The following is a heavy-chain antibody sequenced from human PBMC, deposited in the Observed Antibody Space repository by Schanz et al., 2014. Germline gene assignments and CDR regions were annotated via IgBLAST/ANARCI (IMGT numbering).Heavy chain of an antibody. J-gene: IGHJ4*02. CDR1: GYTFISYG. D-gene: IGHD5-12*01. V-gene: IGHV1-18*04. CDR3: ARDFSAYVGNYFDY. Sequence: QVQLVQSGAEVKKPGASVKVSCKASGYTFISYGISWVRQAPGQGLEWMGWSSPHNGYTNFAQKFKGRVTMTTDTSTSTSYMELTSLRFDDTAVYYCARDFSAYVGNYFDYWGQGTLVTVSS. CDR2: SSPHNGYT.